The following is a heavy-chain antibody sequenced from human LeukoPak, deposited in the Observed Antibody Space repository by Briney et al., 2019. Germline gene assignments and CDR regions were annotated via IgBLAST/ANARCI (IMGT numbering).Heavy chain of an antibody. J-gene: IGHJ4*02. CDR1: GFTFSSYQ. D-gene: IGHD5-18*01. CDR3: TRITTAMDVDY. CDR2: ISGSGSTI. V-gene: IGHV3-48*03. Sequence: GGSLRLSCAASGFTFSSYQMNWVRQAPGKGLQWVSYISGSGSTIYYADSVKGRFTISRDNAKNSLYLQMSSLRAEDTAVYYCTRITTAMDVDYWGQGTLVTVSS.